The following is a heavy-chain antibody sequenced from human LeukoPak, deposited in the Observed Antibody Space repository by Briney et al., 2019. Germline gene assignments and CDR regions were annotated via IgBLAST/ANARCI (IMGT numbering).Heavy chain of an antibody. V-gene: IGHV3-21*01. D-gene: IGHD1-26*01. J-gene: IGHJ4*02. CDR1: GFTFSSYS. CDR3: ARDGHSRSYGFDY. Sequence: GGSLRLSCAASGFTFSSYSMNWVRQAPGKGLEWVSSISSSSSYIYYADSVKGRFTISRDNANNSLYLQMNSLRAEDTAVYYCARDGHSRSYGFDYWGQGTLVTVSS. CDR2: ISSSSSYI.